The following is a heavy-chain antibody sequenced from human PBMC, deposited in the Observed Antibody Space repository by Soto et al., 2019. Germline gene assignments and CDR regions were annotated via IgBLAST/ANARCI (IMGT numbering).Heavy chain of an antibody. Sequence: QVQLVQSGAEVKKPGASVKVSCKASGYTFTSYGISWVRQASGQGLEWMGWISAYNGNTKYAQKLQGRDTMTTDTSTSTAYMELRSLRSDDTAVYYCARDEAYKWNDGGWFDPWGQGTLVTVSS. CDR1: GYTFTSYG. V-gene: IGHV1-18*01. D-gene: IGHD1-1*01. CDR3: ARDEAYKWNDGGWFDP. CDR2: ISAYNGNT. J-gene: IGHJ5*02.